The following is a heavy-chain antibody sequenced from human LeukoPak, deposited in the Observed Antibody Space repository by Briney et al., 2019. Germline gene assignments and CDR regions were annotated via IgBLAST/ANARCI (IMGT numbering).Heavy chain of an antibody. J-gene: IGHJ4*02. CDR3: ASSPLKRMPFDY. D-gene: IGHD2-2*01. CDR1: GGTFSSYA. V-gene: IGHV1-69*05. CDR2: IIPIFGTA. Sequence: SVTVSCKASGGTFSSYAISRVRQPPGQGLEWMGGIIPIFGTANYAQKFQGRFTITTDESTSTAYMELSSLRSEDTAVYYCASSPLKRMPFDYWGQGTLVTVSS.